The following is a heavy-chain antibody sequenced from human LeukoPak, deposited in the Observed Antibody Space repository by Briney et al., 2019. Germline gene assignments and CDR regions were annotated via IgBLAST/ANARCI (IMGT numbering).Heavy chain of an antibody. V-gene: IGHV3-66*01. CDR1: GFTVSSNY. CDR2: IYSGGST. CDR3: ALLSYGDYGWFDP. D-gene: IGHD4-17*01. Sequence: GSLRLSCAASGFTVSSNYMSWVRQAPGKGLEWVSVIYSGGSTYYADSVKGRFAISRDNSKNTLYLQMNGLRAEDTAVYYCALLSYGDYGWFDPWGQGTLVTVSS. J-gene: IGHJ5*02.